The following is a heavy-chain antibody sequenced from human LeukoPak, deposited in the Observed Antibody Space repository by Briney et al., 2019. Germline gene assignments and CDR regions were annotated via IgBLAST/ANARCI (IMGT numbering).Heavy chain of an antibody. J-gene: IGHJ6*03. Sequence: ASVKVSCKVSGYTLTELSMHWVRQAPGKGLEWMGGFYPEDGETIYAQKFQGRATMTEDTSTDTAYMELSSLRSEDTAVYYCAGGIVSDSLSMDVWGKGTTVTVSS. CDR3: AGGIVSDSLSMDV. CDR2: FYPEDGET. V-gene: IGHV1-24*01. CDR1: GYTLTELS. D-gene: IGHD2/OR15-2a*01.